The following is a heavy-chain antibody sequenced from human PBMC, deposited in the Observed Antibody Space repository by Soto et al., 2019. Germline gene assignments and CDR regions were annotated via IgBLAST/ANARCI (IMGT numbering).Heavy chain of an antibody. J-gene: IGHJ4*02. Sequence: NPSETLSLTCTVSGGSVTNSSYYWGWIRQSPGKGLEWIGSVYYRGRSYSKSSVKSRVTISVDTSKNRFSLSLNSVTAPDTAVYFCVSQRTTVPTQAYFDYWGPGALVTVSS. CDR1: GGSVTNSSYY. CDR2: VYYRGRS. D-gene: IGHD4-17*01. CDR3: VSQRTTVPTQAYFDY. V-gene: IGHV4-39*01.